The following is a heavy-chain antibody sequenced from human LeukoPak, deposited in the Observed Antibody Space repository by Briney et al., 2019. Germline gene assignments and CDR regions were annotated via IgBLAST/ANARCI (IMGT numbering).Heavy chain of an antibody. Sequence: SSQTLSLTCIVSGGSISSGSYYWSWIRQPAGKGLEWIGRIYTSGSTNYNPSLKSRVTISVDTSKNQFSLKLSSVTAADTAVYYCARDFPFQVGATMTDYWGQGTLVTVSS. CDR1: GGSISSGSYY. V-gene: IGHV4-61*02. CDR2: IYTSGST. CDR3: ARDFPFQVGATMTDY. J-gene: IGHJ4*02. D-gene: IGHD1-26*01.